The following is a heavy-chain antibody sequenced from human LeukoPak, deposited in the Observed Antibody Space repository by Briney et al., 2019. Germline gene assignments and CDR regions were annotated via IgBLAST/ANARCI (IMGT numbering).Heavy chain of an antibody. D-gene: IGHD2-2*02. CDR1: GGSFSGYY. CDR2: INHSGST. V-gene: IGHV4-34*01. J-gene: IGHJ4*02. Sequence: SETLSLTCAVYGGSFSGYYWSWIRQPPGKGLEWIGEINHSGSTNYNPSLKSRVTISVDTSKNQFSLKLSSVTAADTAVYYCARGSGYCSSTSCYTSPFDYWGQGTLVTVSS. CDR3: ARGSGYCSSTSCYTSPFDY.